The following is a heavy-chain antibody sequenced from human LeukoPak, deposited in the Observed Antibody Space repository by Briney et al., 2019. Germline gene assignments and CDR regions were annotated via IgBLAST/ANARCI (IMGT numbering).Heavy chain of an antibody. Sequence: GGSLRLSCAASGFTFSSYAMSWVRQAPGKGLEWVSAISGSGGSTYYADSVKGRFTISRDNSKNTLYLQMNSLRAEDTAVYYCARGPVLGYDYPGYFDYWGQGTLVTVSS. V-gene: IGHV3-23*01. D-gene: IGHD5-12*01. CDR2: ISGSGGST. CDR1: GFTFSSYA. J-gene: IGHJ4*02. CDR3: ARGPVLGYDYPGYFDY.